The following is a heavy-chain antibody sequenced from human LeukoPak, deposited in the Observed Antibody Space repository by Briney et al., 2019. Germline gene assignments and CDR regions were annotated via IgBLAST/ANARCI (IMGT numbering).Heavy chain of an antibody. CDR2: IYYSGST. D-gene: IGHD1-7*01. Sequence: SETLSLTCTVSGGSVSSGSYYWSWIRQPPGKGLEWIGYIYYSGSTNYNPSLKSRVTISVDTSKNQFSLKLSSVTAADTAVYYCARYNWNYKFDYWGQGTLVTVSS. CDR1: GGSVSSGSYY. V-gene: IGHV4-61*01. J-gene: IGHJ4*02. CDR3: ARYNWNYKFDY.